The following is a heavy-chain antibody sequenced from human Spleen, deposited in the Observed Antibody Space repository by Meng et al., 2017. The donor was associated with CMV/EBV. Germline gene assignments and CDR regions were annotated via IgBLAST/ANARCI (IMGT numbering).Heavy chain of an antibody. CDR3: ARDSRYGPYVT. V-gene: IGHV4-39*07. CDR2: ISYSGST. D-gene: IGHD3-10*02. J-gene: IGHJ5*02. CDR1: GDSISSNTHY. Sequence: SETLSLTCTVSGDSISSNTHYWGWIRQPPGRGLEWIGTISYSGSTYYNPSLKSRVTISIATSKNQFSLKLSSVTAADTAVYYGARDSRYGPYVTWGQGTLVTVSS.